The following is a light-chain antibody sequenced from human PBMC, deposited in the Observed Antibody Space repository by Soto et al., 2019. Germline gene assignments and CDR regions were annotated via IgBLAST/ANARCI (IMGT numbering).Light chain of an antibody. J-gene: IGLJ1*01. CDR3: CSYSTSNTHNYV. Sequence: QSVLTQPPSVSGAPGQRVTISCTGNSSNLGAGYDVHWYQQLPGAAPKLVIFGNRNRPSGVPERFSGSKSGTSASLAITGLQTEDEADYYCCSYSTSNTHNYVFGTGTKLTVL. CDR1: SSNLGAGYD. V-gene: IGLV1-40*01. CDR2: GNR.